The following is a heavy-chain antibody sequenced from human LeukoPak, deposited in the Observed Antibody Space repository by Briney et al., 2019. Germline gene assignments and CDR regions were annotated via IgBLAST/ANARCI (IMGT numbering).Heavy chain of an antibody. D-gene: IGHD3-10*01. Sequence: SETLSLTCTVSGASISSYYWSWIRQPPGQGLEWIGYIYASGNTNSNPSLKSRVTMSVDTSNDQFSLMLTSVTAADTAVYYCAKSNGYGLVDIWGQGTMVTVSS. V-gene: IGHV4-59*01. CDR3: AKSNGYGLVDI. J-gene: IGHJ3*02. CDR1: GASISSYY. CDR2: IYASGNT.